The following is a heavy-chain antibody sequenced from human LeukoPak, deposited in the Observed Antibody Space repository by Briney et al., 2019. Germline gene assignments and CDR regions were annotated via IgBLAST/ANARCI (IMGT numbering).Heavy chain of an antibody. D-gene: IGHD3-3*01. CDR1: GFTFSSYE. Sequence: GSLRLSCAASGFTFSSYEMNWVRQAPGKGLEWVSYISSSGSTIYYADSVKGRFTISRDNAKNSLYLQMNSLRAEDTAVYYCASSDFWSGYEGYFDYWGQGTLVTVSS. J-gene: IGHJ4*02. CDR3: ASSDFWSGYEGYFDY. V-gene: IGHV3-48*03. CDR2: ISSSGSTI.